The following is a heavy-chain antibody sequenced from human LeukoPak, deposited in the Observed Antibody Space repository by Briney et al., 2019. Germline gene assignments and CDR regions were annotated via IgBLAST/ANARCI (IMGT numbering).Heavy chain of an antibody. CDR1: GFTFSSYA. D-gene: IGHD3-22*01. J-gene: IGHJ3*02. Sequence: GGSLRLSCAASGFTFSSYAMSWVRQAPGKGLEWVSAISGSGGSTYYADSVKGRFTISRDNSKNTLYLQMNSLRAEDTAVYYCAKDLKQRYYYDSSFDAFDIWGQGTMVTVSS. CDR2: ISGSGGST. V-gene: IGHV3-23*01. CDR3: AKDLKQRYYYDSSFDAFDI.